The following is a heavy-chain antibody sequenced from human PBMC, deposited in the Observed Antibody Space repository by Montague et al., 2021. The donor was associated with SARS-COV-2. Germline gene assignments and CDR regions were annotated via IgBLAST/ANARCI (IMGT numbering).Heavy chain of an antibody. CDR3: ARLGDGVVPSPILGVGPYYSYYYMDV. J-gene: IGHJ6*03. V-gene: IGHV4-34*01. CDR2: IHHGGST. D-gene: IGHD3-10*01. CDR1: GGSFSTYS. Sequence: SETLSLTCAVHGGSFSTYSWNWIRQPPGKGLGWIGEIHHGGSTNHNPSLKSRVTISADTSKNQFSLKLTSVAAADTAVYYCARLGDGVVPSPILGVGPYYSYYYMDVWGKGTTVTVSS.